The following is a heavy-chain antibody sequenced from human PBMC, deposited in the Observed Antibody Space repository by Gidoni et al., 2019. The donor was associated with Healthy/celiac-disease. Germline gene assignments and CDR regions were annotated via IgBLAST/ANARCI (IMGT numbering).Heavy chain of an antibody. Sequence: QLQLQESGPGLVKPSETLSLTCTVSGGSISSSSYYCGWIRQPPGKGREWIGSIYYSGSTYYNPTLKSRVTISVDTSKNQFSLKLSSVTAADTAVYYCASRIVGADYWGQGTLVTVSS. V-gene: IGHV4-39*01. CDR3: ASRIVGADY. J-gene: IGHJ4*02. D-gene: IGHD1-26*01. CDR2: IYYSGST. CDR1: GGSISSSSYY.